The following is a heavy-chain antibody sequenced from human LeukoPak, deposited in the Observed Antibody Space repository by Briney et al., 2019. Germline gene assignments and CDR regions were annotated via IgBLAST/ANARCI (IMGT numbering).Heavy chain of an antibody. Sequence: PSETLSLTCTVSGGSISSYYWSWIRQPPGKGLEWIGYIYYSGNTNYNPSLKSRVTISLDTSKTQFSLKLSSVSAADTAVYYCARLSHARSGYRPDFWGQGTLVTVSS. CDR3: ARLSHARSGYRPDF. CDR2: IYYSGNT. J-gene: IGHJ4*02. D-gene: IGHD3-22*01. V-gene: IGHV4-59*08. CDR1: GGSISSYY.